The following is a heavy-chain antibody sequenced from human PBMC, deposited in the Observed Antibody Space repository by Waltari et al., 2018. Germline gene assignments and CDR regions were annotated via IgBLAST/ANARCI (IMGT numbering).Heavy chain of an antibody. V-gene: IGHV4-59*02. CDR1: GSSVSSYY. Sequence: QVQLQESGPGLVKPSETLSLSCTVSGSSVSSYYWGCIRQSPKKGLEWIGYFHHSGGTNYSPSFQSRVTISIDMAKNQIALKLNSVTAADTAVYFCARGYSGSFYGGRWFDPWGQGTLVIVSS. CDR3: ARGYSGSFYGGRWFDP. CDR2: FHHSGGT. D-gene: IGHD1-26*01. J-gene: IGHJ5*02.